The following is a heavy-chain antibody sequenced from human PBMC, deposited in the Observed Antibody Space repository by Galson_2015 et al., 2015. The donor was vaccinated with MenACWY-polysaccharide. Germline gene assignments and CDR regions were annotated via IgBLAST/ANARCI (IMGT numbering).Heavy chain of an antibody. CDR2: IWDDGSNT. V-gene: IGHV3-33*01. CDR3: VRDLLRGSFTQNCYFDF. Sequence: SLRLSCAASGFTFSSYGMHWVRQAPGKGLEWVAVIWDDGSNTYYADSVKGRFTISSDNSKNTLYLQLNSLRAEDTAVYYCVRDLLRGSFTQNCYFDFWGRGTLVKVSS. CDR1: GFTFSSYG. D-gene: IGHD1-26*01. J-gene: IGHJ2*01.